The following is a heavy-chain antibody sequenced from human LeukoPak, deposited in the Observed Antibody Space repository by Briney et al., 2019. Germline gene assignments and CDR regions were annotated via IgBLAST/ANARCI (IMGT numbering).Heavy chain of an antibody. CDR2: MNPNSGNT. Sequence: GASVKVSCKASGYTFTSYDINWVRQATGQGLEWMGWMNPNSGNTGYAQKFQGRVTMTRNTSISTAYMELSSLRSEDTAVYYCATGLGLEVVITTFDYWGQGTLVTVSS. D-gene: IGHD3-22*01. V-gene: IGHV1-8*01. CDR1: GYTFTSYD. J-gene: IGHJ4*01. CDR3: ATGLGLEVVITTFDY.